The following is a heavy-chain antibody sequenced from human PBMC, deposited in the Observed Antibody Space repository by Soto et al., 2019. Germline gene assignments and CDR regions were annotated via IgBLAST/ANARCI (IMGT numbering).Heavy chain of an antibody. D-gene: IGHD4-4*01. CDR1: GYTFTSYA. V-gene: IGHV1-3*01. J-gene: IGHJ6*02. Sequence: EASVKVSCKASGYTFTSYAMRWVRQAPGQRLEWMGWINAGNGNTKYSQKFQGRVTITRDTSASTAYMELSSLRSEDTAVYYCARDQASTVTTDYYYYGMDVWGQGTTVTVSS. CDR3: ARDQASTVTTDYYYYGMDV. CDR2: INAGNGNT.